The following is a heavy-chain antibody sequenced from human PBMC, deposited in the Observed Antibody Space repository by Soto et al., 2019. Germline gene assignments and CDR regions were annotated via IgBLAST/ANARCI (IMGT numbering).Heavy chain of an antibody. CDR2: NNAGNGNT. CDR3: ARDFVPRDFGGAGHYYFDY. D-gene: IGHD6-6*01. Sequence: QVQLVQSGAEVKKPGASVKVSCKASGYTFTSYAMHWVRQAPGQRLEWMGWNNAGNGNTKYSQKFQGRVTITRDTSASTAYMELSSLRSEDTAVYYCARDFVPRDFGGAGHYYFDYWGQGTLVTVSS. V-gene: IGHV1-3*01. CDR1: GYTFTSYA. J-gene: IGHJ4*02.